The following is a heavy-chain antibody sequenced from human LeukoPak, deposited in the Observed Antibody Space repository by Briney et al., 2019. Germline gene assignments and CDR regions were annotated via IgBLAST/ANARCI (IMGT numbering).Heavy chain of an antibody. CDR2: IYYSGST. Sequence: SETLSLTCTVSGGSISSYYWSWIRQPPGKGLEWIGYIYYSGSTNYNPSLKSRVTISVDTSKNQFSLKLSSVTAADTAVYYCARHGIYVSGSYYNLLAYFFDYWGRGALVTVSS. D-gene: IGHD3-10*01. J-gene: IGHJ4*02. V-gene: IGHV4-59*08. CDR1: GGSISSYY. CDR3: ARHGIYVSGSYYNLLAYFFDY.